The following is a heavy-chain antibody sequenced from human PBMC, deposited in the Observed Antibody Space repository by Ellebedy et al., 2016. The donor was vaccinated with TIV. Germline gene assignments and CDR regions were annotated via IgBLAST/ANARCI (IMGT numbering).Heavy chain of an antibody. Sequence: SETLSLXXTVSGGSVRRYYLNWIRQPLGKGLEWIGYVFFSGSTKYNPSLKSRVTISVDTSTNQLSLKLNSVTAADTAVYYCATSQYCGGDCFLDHWGQGTLVTVAS. CDR1: GGSVRRYY. CDR3: ATSQYCGGDCFLDH. D-gene: IGHD2-21*02. CDR2: VFFSGST. V-gene: IGHV4-59*02. J-gene: IGHJ4*02.